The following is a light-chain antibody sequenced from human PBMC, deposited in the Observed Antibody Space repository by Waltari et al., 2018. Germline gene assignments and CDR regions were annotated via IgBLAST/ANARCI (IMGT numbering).Light chain of an antibody. J-gene: IGLJ3*02. CDR1: SGHINNV. CDR2: VNSDGSH. CDR3: QTGGHGTWV. Sequence: QLVLTQSPSASASLGASVKLTCTLSSGHINNVIAWLQQRPEKGPRYLMQVNSDGSHNKGDDIPDRFSGSGSGGERYLSISSLQSEDEADYICQTGGHGTWVFGGGTKLTVL. V-gene: IGLV4-69*01.